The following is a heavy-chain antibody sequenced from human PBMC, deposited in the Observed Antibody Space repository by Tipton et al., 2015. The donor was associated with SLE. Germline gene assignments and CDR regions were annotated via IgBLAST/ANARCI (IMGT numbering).Heavy chain of an antibody. V-gene: IGHV3-43*01. Sequence: SLRLSCAASGFTFDDYTMHWVHWVRQAPGKGLEWISLISWDGGSTYYADSVKGRFAISRDNSKNSLYLQMNSLRTEDTALHYCAKDMAYWGQGTLVTVSS. CDR1: GFTFDDYT. CDR2: ISWDGGST. J-gene: IGHJ4*02. CDR3: AKDMAY.